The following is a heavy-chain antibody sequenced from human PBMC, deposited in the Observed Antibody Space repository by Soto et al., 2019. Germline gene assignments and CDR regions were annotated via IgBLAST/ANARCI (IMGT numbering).Heavy chain of an antibody. V-gene: IGHV1-58*01. CDR3: AAREPGVRESQGMEWLLRGYYYYMDV. CDR1: GFTFTSSA. Sequence: ASVKVSCKASGFTFTSSAVQWVRQARGQRLEWIGWIVVGSGNTNYAQKFQERVTITRDMSTSTAYMELSSLRSEDTAVYYCAAREPGVRESQGMEWLLRGYYYYMDVWGKGTTVTVSS. CDR2: IVVGSGNT. D-gene: IGHD3-3*01. J-gene: IGHJ6*03.